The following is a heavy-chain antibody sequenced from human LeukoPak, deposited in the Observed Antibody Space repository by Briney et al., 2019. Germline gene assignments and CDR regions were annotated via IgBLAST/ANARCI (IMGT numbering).Heavy chain of an antibody. CDR3: ARQGRYDRNHWFDP. V-gene: IGHV5-51*01. J-gene: IGHJ5*02. Sequence: GESLKISCKGSGYSFTSYWIGWVLQLPGKGLEWMVIIYPGDSDTRYSPSFQGQVTISADKSISTAYLQWSSLKASDTAMYYCARQGRYDRNHWFDPWGQGTLVTVSS. CDR2: IYPGDSDT. D-gene: IGHD3-10*02. CDR1: GYSFTSYW.